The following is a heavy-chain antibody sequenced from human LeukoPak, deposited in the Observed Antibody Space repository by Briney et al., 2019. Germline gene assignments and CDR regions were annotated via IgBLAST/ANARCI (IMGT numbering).Heavy chain of an antibody. CDR3: ARLSPQRGGNYYMDV. V-gene: IGHV7-4-1*02. J-gene: IGHJ6*03. Sequence: GASVKVTCKASEYTFTSYAMHWVRQAPAQGLEWMGWINTNTGNPTYAQGFTGRFVFSLDTSVSTAYLQISSLKAEDTAVYYCARLSPQRGGNYYMDVWGKGTTVTVSS. CDR2: INTNTGNP. CDR1: EYTFTSYA. D-gene: IGHD6-25*01.